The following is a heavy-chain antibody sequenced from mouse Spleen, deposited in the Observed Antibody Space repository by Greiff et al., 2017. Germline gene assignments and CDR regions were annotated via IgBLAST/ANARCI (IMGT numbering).Heavy chain of an antibody. CDR3: ARSEYGNYAFVDY. J-gene: IGHJ2*01. Sequence: QVQLKQPGAELVKPGASVKLSCKASGYTFTSYWMHWVKQRPGRGLEWIGRIDPNSGGTKYNEKFKSKATLTVDKPSSTAYMQLSSLTSEDSAVYYCARSEYGNYAFVDYWGQGTTRTVSS. D-gene: IGHD2-1*01. CDR1: GYTFTSYW. CDR2: IDPNSGGT. V-gene: IGHV1-72*01.